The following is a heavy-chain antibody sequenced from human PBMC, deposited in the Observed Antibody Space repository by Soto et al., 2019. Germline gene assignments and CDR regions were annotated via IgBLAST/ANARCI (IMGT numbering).Heavy chain of an antibody. Sequence: SETPSLTCTVSGGSLNSYYWTWIRQSPGKGLEWIGYVSSTGSTNYNPSLKSRLTMSLDTSTNEVSLSLTSVTAADAAVYFCARFSPPRKSYDSNPGWFDPWGQGIMVTV. CDR3: ARFSPPRKSYDSNPGWFDP. V-gene: IGHV4-59*01. D-gene: IGHD3-22*01. CDR1: GGSLNSYY. J-gene: IGHJ5*02. CDR2: VSSTGST.